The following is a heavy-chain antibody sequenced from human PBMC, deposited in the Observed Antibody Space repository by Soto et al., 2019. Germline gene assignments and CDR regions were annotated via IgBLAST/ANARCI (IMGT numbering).Heavy chain of an antibody. Sequence: SVKVSCKASGGTFSSSAISWVRQAPGQELEWMGGIIPIFGTANYAQKFQGRVTITADESTSTAYMELSSLRSEDTAVYYCARGGYLNWFDPWGQGTLVTLSS. J-gene: IGHJ5*02. CDR2: IIPIFGTA. D-gene: IGHD3-22*01. CDR1: GGTFSSSA. CDR3: ARGGYLNWFDP. V-gene: IGHV1-69*13.